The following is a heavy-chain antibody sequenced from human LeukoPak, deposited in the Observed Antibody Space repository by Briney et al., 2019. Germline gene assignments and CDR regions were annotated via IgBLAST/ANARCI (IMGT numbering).Heavy chain of an antibody. CDR3: ARDHVLLWFGESKYYYGMDV. V-gene: IGHV3-66*01. D-gene: IGHD3-10*01. J-gene: IGHJ6*02. CDR2: IYSGGST. CDR1: GFTVSSNY. Sequence: GGSLRLSCAASGFTVSSNYMSWVRQAPGKGLEWASVIYSGGSTYYADSVKGRFTISRDNSKNTLYLQMNSLRAEDTAVYYCARDHVLLWFGESKYYYGMDVWGQGTTVTVSS.